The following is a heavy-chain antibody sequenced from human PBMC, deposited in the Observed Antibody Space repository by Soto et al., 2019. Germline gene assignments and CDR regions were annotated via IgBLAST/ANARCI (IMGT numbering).Heavy chain of an antibody. CDR1: GFTFSSYW. CDR3: ARPPTPGSLDYYYYTDV. D-gene: IGHD2-15*01. Sequence: PGGSLRLSCAASGFTFSSYWMHWVRQAPGKGLVWVSRINSDGSSTSYADSLKGRFTISRDNAKNTLYLQMNSQRAEDTAVYYCARPPTPGSLDYYYYTDVWGKGTTVTVSS. J-gene: IGHJ6*03. CDR2: INSDGSST. V-gene: IGHV3-74*01.